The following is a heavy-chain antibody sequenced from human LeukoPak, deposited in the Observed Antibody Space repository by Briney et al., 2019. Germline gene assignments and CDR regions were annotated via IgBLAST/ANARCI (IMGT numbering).Heavy chain of an antibody. V-gene: IGHV3-30*18. CDR1: GFTFSSYG. Sequence: GRSLRLSCAASGFTFSSYGMHWVRQAPGKGLEWVAVISYDGSNKYYADSVKGRFTISRDNSKNTLYLQMNSLRAEDTAVYYCTKEPDYGAYSYFDNWGQGTLVTVSS. J-gene: IGHJ4*02. CDR3: TKEPDYGAYSYFDN. D-gene: IGHD4-17*01. CDR2: ISYDGSNK.